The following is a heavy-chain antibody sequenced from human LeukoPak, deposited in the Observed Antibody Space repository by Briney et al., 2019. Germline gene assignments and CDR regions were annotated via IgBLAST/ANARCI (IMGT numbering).Heavy chain of an antibody. V-gene: IGHV3-53*04. Sequence: GGSLRLSCAASGFTVRSNYMSWVRQAPGKVLEGGSVIYSGGSTYYADSVKCRFTISRHNSKNTLYLQMNSLRAEDPAVYYCASPTPYYYDSSGPALDYYYGMDVRGQGTTVTVSS. CDR1: GFTVRSNY. J-gene: IGHJ6*02. CDR3: ASPTPYYYDSSGPALDYYYGMDV. CDR2: IYSGGST. D-gene: IGHD3-22*01.